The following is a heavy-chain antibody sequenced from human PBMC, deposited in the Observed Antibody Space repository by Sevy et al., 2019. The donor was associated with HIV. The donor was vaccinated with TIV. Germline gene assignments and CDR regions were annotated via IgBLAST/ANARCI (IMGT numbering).Heavy chain of an antibody. V-gene: IGHV3-7*01. CDR2: IKQDGSEK. CDR3: ARAPAYGDYVYYFDY. D-gene: IGHD4-17*01. CDR1: GFTFSRYW. J-gene: IGHJ4*02. Sequence: GGSLRLSCAGSGFTFSRYWMSWVRRAPGKGLEWVANIKQDGSEKYYVDSVKGRFTISRDNAKNSLYLQMNSLRAEDTAVYYCARAPAYGDYVYYFDYWGQGTLVTVSS.